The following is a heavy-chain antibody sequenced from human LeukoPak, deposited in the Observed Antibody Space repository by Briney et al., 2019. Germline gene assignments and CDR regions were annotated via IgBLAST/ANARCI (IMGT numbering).Heavy chain of an antibody. CDR3: ARDPHPGIAAAGTPFDY. CDR2: ISYDGSNK. J-gene: IGHJ4*02. Sequence: PGGSLRLSCSASGFTFSSYAMHWVRQAPGKGLEWVAVISYDGSNKYYADSVKGRFTISRDNSKNTLYLQMNSLRAEDTAVYYCARDPHPGIAAAGTPFDYWGQGTLVTVSS. CDR1: GFTFSSYA. V-gene: IGHV3-30-3*01. D-gene: IGHD6-13*01.